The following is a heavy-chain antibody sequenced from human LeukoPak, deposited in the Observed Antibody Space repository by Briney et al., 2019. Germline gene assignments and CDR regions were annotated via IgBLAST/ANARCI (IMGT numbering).Heavy chain of an antibody. CDR1: GGSVSSGSYY. V-gene: IGHV4-61*01. CDR2: IYYSGST. D-gene: IGHD3-22*01. Sequence: SETLSLTCTVSGGSVSSGSYYWSWIRQPPGKGLEWIGYIYYSGSTNYNPSLKSRVTISVDTSKNQFSLKLSSVTAADTAVYYCGRGYYYDSSGYYWGQGTLVTVSS. J-gene: IGHJ4*02. CDR3: GRGYYYDSSGYY.